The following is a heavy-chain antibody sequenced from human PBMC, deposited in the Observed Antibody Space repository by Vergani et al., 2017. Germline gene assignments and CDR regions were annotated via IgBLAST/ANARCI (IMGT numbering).Heavy chain of an antibody. D-gene: IGHD3-10*01. J-gene: IGHJ4*02. Sequence: QVQLQQWGAGLFKPSETLSPTCAVYGGSFSGYYRSWIRQPPGKGLEWIGEINHSGSTNYNPSLKSRVTISVDTSKNQFSLKLSSVTAADTAVYYCARGGSITMVRGAFSYWGQGTLVTVSS. CDR1: GGSFSGYY. CDR2: INHSGST. V-gene: IGHV4-34*01. CDR3: ARGGSITMVRGAFSY.